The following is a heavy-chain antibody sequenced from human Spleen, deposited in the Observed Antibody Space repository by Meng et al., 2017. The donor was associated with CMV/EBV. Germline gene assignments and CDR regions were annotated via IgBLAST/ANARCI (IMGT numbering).Heavy chain of an antibody. CDR2: IRYDGGNK. J-gene: IGHJ4*02. CDR1: GFSFINYG. Sequence: GESLKISCAASGFSFINYGMHWVRQAPGKGLEWVAFIRYDGGNKYYADSVKGRFTISRDNAKNTLYLQMNSLRAEDTAVYYCARAESDSGWYQYYFDYWGQGTVVTVSS. CDR3: ARAESDSGWYQYYFDY. V-gene: IGHV3-30*02. D-gene: IGHD6-19*01.